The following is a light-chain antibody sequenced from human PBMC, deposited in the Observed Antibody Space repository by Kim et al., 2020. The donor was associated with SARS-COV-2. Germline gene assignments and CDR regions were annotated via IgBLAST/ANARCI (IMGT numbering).Light chain of an antibody. CDR3: SSYTSSSTVV. V-gene: IGLV2-14*04. Sequence: QSITIPCTGTSSDVGGYNYVSWYQQHPGKAPKLMIYDVSKRPSGVSNRFSGSKSGNTASLTISGLQAEDEADYYCSSYTSSSTVVFGGGTQLTVL. CDR2: DVS. CDR1: SSDVGGYNY. J-gene: IGLJ2*01.